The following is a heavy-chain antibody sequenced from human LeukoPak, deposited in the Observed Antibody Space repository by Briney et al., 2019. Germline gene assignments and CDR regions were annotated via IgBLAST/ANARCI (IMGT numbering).Heavy chain of an antibody. CDR1: GFTFSSYW. J-gene: IGHJ4*02. D-gene: IGHD6-13*01. Sequence: GGSLRLSCAASGFTFSSYWMSWFRQAPAKGLEWVANMKYDGSEKYYVDSVKGRFTISRDNAKNSLYLQMNSLRAEDTAVYYCARDIEAAGLFLDYWGQGTLVTVSS. CDR3: ARDIEAAGLFLDY. V-gene: IGHV3-7*01. CDR2: MKYDGSEK.